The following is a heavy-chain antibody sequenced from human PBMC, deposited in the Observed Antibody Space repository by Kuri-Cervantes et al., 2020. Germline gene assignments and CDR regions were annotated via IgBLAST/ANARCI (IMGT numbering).Heavy chain of an antibody. CDR1: GYTFTGYY. V-gene: IGHV1-8*02. J-gene: IGHJ6*02. CDR3: AREGPNVGMDV. Sequence: ASVKVSCKASGYTFTGYYMHWVRQATGQGLEWMGWMNPNSGNTGYAQKFQGRVTMTRNTSISTAYMELSSLRSDDTAVYYCAREGPNVGMDVWGQGTTVTVSS. CDR2: MNPNSGNT.